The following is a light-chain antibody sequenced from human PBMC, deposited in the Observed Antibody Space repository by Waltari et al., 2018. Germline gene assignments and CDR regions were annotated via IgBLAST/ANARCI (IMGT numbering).Light chain of an antibody. CDR1: QTITGSW. J-gene: IGKJ4*01. Sequence: EIVLTQSPGTLSVSPGERVTVSCRASQTITGSWLTWYHQKPGQAPRLLIYGASNRAPGIPDRFSGSGSGTDFTLTISRLEPEDSAVYYCQQHDGSVVTFGGGTKVEIK. CDR3: QQHDGSVVT. V-gene: IGKV3-20*01. CDR2: GAS.